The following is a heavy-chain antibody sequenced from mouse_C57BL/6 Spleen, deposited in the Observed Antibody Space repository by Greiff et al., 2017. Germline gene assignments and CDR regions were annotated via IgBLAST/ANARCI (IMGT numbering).Heavy chain of an antibody. CDR2: FHPYNDDT. CDR3: AREKNYDGYYVFAY. CDR1: GYTFTTYP. V-gene: IGHV1-47*01. Sequence: VKLMESGAELVKPGASVKMSCKASGYTFTTYPIEWMKQNHGKSLEWIGNFHPYNDDTKYNEKFKGKATLTVEKSSSTVYLELSRLTSDDSAVYYCAREKNYDGYYVFAYWGQGTLVTVSA. J-gene: IGHJ3*01. D-gene: IGHD2-3*01.